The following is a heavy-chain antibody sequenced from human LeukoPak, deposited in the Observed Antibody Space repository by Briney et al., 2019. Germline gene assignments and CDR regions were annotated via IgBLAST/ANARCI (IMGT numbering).Heavy chain of an antibody. D-gene: IGHD3-10*01. CDR2: IVVGSGNT. V-gene: IGHV1-58*02. CDR1: GFTFTSSA. Sequence: SVNVSCTASGFTFTSSAMQWVRQARGHRLGWIGWIVVGSGNTNYAQKFQERVTITRDMSTSTAYMELSSLRSEDTAVYYCARIMVRGVIIGSIGYWGQGTLVTVSS. CDR3: ARIMVRGVIIGSIGY. J-gene: IGHJ4*02.